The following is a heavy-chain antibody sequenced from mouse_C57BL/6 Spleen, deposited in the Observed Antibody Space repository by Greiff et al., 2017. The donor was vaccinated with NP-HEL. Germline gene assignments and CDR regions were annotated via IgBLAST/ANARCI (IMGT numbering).Heavy chain of an antibody. CDR2: IHPNSGST. J-gene: IGHJ4*01. Sequence: QVQLKQPGAELVKPGASVKLSCKASGYTFTSYWMHWVKQRPGQGLEWIGMIHPNSGSTNYNEKFKSKATLTVDKSSSTAYMQLSSLPSEDSAVYYCARAYYGSSYAMDYWGQGTSVTVSS. V-gene: IGHV1-64*01. CDR3: ARAYYGSSYAMDY. D-gene: IGHD1-1*01. CDR1: GYTFTSYW.